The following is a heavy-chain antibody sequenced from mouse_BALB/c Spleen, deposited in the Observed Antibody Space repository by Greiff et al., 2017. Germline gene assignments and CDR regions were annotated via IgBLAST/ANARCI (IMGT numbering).Heavy chain of an antibody. D-gene: IGHD2-4*01. J-gene: IGHJ4*01. Sequence: EVQLVESGGDLVKPGGSLKLSCAASGFTFSSYGMSWVRQTPDKRLEWVATISSGGSYTYYPDSVKGRFTISRDNAKNTLYLQMSSLKSEDTAMYCCARDRTMITGASYAMDYWGQGTSVTVSS. V-gene: IGHV5-6*01. CDR3: ARDRTMITGASYAMDY. CDR1: GFTFSSYG. CDR2: ISSGGSYT.